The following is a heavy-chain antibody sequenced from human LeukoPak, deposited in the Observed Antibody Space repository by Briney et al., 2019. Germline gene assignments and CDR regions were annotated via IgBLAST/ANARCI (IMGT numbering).Heavy chain of an antibody. CDR3: ARGYSYGLAPFDY. V-gene: IGHV3-7*01. CDR2: IKQDGSEE. J-gene: IGHJ4*02. Sequence: PGGPLRFSCVAPGFTFTNYWMTWVRQVPGKGLEGVANIKQDGSEELYADSVRGRYTISRDNAKNSLYLQMNSLRAEDTAVYHCARGYSYGLAPFDYWGQGTLVSVSS. D-gene: IGHD5-18*01. CDR1: GFTFTNYW.